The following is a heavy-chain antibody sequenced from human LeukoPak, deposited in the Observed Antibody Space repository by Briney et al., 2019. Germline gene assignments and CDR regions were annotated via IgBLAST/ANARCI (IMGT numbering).Heavy chain of an antibody. CDR3: ARLGLLNEYYFDY. CDR1: GYTFTGYY. V-gene: IGHV1-2*06. CDR2: INPNSGGT. Sequence: ASVKVSCKASGYTFTGYYMHWVRQAPGQGLEWMGRINPNSGGTNYAQKFQGRVTMTRDTSISTAYMELSRLRSDDTAVYYCARLGLLNEYYFDYWGQGTLVTVSS. D-gene: IGHD3-10*01. J-gene: IGHJ4*02.